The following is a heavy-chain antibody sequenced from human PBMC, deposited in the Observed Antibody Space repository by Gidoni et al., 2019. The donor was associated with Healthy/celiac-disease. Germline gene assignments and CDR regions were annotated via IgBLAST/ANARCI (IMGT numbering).Heavy chain of an antibody. CDR1: GFTFSSYD. Sequence: EVQLVESGGGLVQPGGSLRLYCAASGFTFSSYDMHWVRQATGKGLEWVSAIGTAGDTYYPGSVKGRFTISRENAKNSLYLQMNSLRAGDTAVYYCARDRYYGDYYYYGMDVWGQGTTVTVSS. CDR3: ARDRYYGDYYYYGMDV. V-gene: IGHV3-13*01. J-gene: IGHJ6*02. D-gene: IGHD4-17*01. CDR2: IGTAGDT.